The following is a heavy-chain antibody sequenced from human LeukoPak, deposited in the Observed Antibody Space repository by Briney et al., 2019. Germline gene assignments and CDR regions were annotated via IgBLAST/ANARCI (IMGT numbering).Heavy chain of an antibody. Sequence: GGSLRLSCAASGFTFSSYEMNWARQAPGKGLEWASYISSSGSTIYYADSVKARFTISSNNAKNSLYMQMNSLRAEDTSVYYCARGAYYMDVWGKGTTVTVSS. CDR3: ARGAYYMDV. V-gene: IGHV3-48*03. J-gene: IGHJ6*03. CDR2: ISSSGSTI. CDR1: GFTFSSYE.